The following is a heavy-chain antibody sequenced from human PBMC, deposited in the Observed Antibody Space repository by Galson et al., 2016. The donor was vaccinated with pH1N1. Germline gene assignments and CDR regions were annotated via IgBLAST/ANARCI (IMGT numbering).Heavy chain of an antibody. V-gene: IGHV3-53*01. J-gene: IGHJ4*02. CDR3: AATVPGTAYFDY. D-gene: IGHD6-19*01. CDR1: GVTVTTYY. Sequence: SLRLSCAASGVTVTTYYMSWVRQAPGKGLEWVSVIYSGGKTYHADPVRGRFTISRDNGKNTVFLDMNTLRADDTAVYYCAATVPGTAYFDYWGQGTLVTVSS. CDR2: IYSGGKT.